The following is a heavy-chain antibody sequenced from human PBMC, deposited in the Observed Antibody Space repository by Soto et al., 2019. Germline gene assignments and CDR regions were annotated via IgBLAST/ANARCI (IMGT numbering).Heavy chain of an antibody. D-gene: IGHD3-10*01. CDR1: GFTFSSYA. J-gene: IGHJ4*02. CDR2: ISYDGSNK. CDR3: ASDPMGRYYGSGSYDY. Sequence: QVQLVESGGGVVQPGRSLRLSCAASGFTFSSYAMHWVRQAPGKGLEWVAVISYDGSNKYYADSVKGRFTISRDNSKNTLYLQMNSLRAEDTAVYYCASDPMGRYYGSGSYDYWGQGTLVTVSS. V-gene: IGHV3-30-3*01.